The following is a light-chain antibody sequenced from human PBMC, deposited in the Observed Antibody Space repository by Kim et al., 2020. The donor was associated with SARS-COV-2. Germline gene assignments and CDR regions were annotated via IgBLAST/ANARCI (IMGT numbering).Light chain of an antibody. CDR2: RNN. CDR1: SSNIGSNY. V-gene: IGLV1-47*01. Sequence: QRVTISCSGSSSNIGSNYVYWYQQLPGTAPKLLIYRNNQRPSGVPDLFSGSKSGTSASLDISGLRSEDEADYYCAAWDDSLSGFYVFGTGTKVTVL. J-gene: IGLJ1*01. CDR3: AAWDDSLSGFYV.